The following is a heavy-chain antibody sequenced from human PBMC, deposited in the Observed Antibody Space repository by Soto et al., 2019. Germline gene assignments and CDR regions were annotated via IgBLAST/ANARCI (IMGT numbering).Heavy chain of an antibody. CDR1: GGSISSGGYY. V-gene: IGHV4-31*03. CDR3: ARDVGRIAARVNWFDP. J-gene: IGHJ5*02. Sequence: TLSLTCTVSGGSISSGGYYWSWIRQHPGKGLEWIGYIYYSGSTYYNPSLKSRVTISVDTSKNQFSLKLSSVTAADTAVYYCARDVGRIAARVNWFDPWGQGTLVTVSS. CDR2: IYYSGST. D-gene: IGHD6-6*01.